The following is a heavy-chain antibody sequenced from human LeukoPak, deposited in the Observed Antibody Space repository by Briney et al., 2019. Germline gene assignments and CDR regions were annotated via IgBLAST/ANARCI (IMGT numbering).Heavy chain of an antibody. CDR3: ARDEGIAAAGTPFDY. V-gene: IGHV3-7*01. CDR2: IHQHGNEK. J-gene: IGHJ4*02. D-gene: IGHD6-13*01. CDR1: GFTFSNYW. Sequence: GGSLRLSCAASGFTFSNYWMSWVRQAPGKGLEWVASIHQHGNEKYFVDSVKGRFTISRDNAKNSLYLQMDSLRAEDTAVYYCARDEGIAAAGTPFDYWGQGTLVTVSS.